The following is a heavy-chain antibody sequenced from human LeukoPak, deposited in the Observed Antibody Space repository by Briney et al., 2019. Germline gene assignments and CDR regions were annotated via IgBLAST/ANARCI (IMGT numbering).Heavy chain of an antibody. D-gene: IGHD3-22*01. CDR1: GYTFNGHY. CDR2: ISPLSGDT. CDR3: ARLRVYDSSGYFSPSFVYDGFDI. V-gene: IGHV1-2*02. J-gene: IGHJ3*02. Sequence: ASVKVSCNPSGYTFNGHYIHWVRQAPGQGLQWLGWISPLSGDTEYAQKFQGRVTLTRDAPISTAYMELRRLRSDDTAVYYCARLRVYDSSGYFSPSFVYDGFDIWGQGTMVTVSS.